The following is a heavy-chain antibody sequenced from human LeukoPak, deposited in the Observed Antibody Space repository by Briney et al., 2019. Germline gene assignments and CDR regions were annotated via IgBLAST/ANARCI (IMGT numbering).Heavy chain of an antibody. V-gene: IGHV3-53*04. D-gene: IGHD5-12*01. CDR2: IYSGGST. J-gene: IGHJ2*01. CDR1: GFTVSSNY. CDR3: ARVGIVATIGRYFDL. Sequence: GGSLRLSCAASGFTVSSNYMSWVRQAPGKGLEWVSVIYSGGSTYYADSVKGRFTISRHNSKNTLYLQMTGLRAEDTAVYYCARVGIVATIGRYFDLWGRGTLVTVSS.